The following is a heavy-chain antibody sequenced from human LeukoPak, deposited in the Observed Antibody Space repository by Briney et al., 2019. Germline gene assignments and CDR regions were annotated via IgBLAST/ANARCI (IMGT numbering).Heavy chain of an antibody. CDR2: ISSDGSYK. Sequence: PGGSLRLSCAASGFTFSSHALHWVRQAPGKGLEWVAVISSDGSYKYYADSVKGRFTISRDNSKNTLYLQMNSLRAEDTAVYYCARLPYYYGSGPSYWGQGTLVTVSS. D-gene: IGHD3-10*01. CDR3: ARLPYYYGSGPSY. CDR1: GFTFSSHA. V-gene: IGHV3-30*04. J-gene: IGHJ4*02.